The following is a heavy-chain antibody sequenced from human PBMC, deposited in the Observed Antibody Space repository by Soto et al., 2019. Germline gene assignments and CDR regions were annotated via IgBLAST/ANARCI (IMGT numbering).Heavy chain of an antibody. CDR1: GYTITSYG. Sequence: QVQLVQSGTEVKKRGASVKVSCKASGYTITSYGSSWVRQAPEQGLEWMGWISTYNGNTKYAQKLQGRVTMTTDTSTSTAYMELRSLRSDDTAVFYCAREMVRGVGSDYWGQGTLVTVSS. D-gene: IGHD3-10*01. CDR2: ISTYNGNT. V-gene: IGHV1-18*01. J-gene: IGHJ4*02. CDR3: AREMVRGVGSDY.